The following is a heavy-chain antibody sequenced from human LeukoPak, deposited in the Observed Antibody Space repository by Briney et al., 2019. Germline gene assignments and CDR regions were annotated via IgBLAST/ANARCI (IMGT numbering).Heavy chain of an antibody. Sequence: GASVKVSCKASGGTFSSYAISWVRQAPGQGLEWMGGIIPIFGTANYAQKFQGRVTITADESTSTAYMELSSLRSEDTAVYYCARWVGYCSASNCYAREIYAVDVWGQGTTVTVSS. D-gene: IGHD2-2*01. CDR3: ARWVGYCSASNCYAREIYAVDV. J-gene: IGHJ6*02. V-gene: IGHV1-69*13. CDR2: IIPIFGTA. CDR1: GGTFSSYA.